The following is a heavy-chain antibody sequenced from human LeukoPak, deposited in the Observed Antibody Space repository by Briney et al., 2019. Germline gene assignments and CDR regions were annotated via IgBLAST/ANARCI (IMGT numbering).Heavy chain of an antibody. Sequence: SETLSLTCAVYGESFSGHYWSWIRQPPGKGLEWIGEINHSGSTNYNPSLKSRVTISVDTSKNQFSLKLSSVPAADTAVYYCARAKVLLWLRRENYYYYIDVWGKGTTVAVSS. CDR1: GESFSGHY. J-gene: IGHJ6*03. CDR3: ARAKVLLWLRRENYYYYIDV. D-gene: IGHD3-10*01. V-gene: IGHV4-34*01. CDR2: INHSGST.